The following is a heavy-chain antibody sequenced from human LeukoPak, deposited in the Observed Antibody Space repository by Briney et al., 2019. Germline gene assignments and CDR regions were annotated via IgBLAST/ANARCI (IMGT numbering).Heavy chain of an antibody. V-gene: IGHV3-9*01. CDR3: AKDIGQLGMAPTGFDY. D-gene: IGHD1-14*01. CDR1: GFTFDDYA. J-gene: IGHJ4*02. Sequence: PGGSLRLSCAASGFTFDDYAIHWVRQAPGKGLEWVSGIGWNSGSTGYADSVKGRFTISRDNAKKSLYLQMNSLRAEDTALYYCAKDIGQLGMAPTGFDYWGQGTLVTVSS. CDR2: IGWNSGST.